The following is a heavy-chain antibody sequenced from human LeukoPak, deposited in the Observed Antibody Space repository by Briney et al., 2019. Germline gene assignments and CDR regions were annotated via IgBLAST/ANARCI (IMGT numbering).Heavy chain of an antibody. CDR2: ISYDGSNK. CDR1: GFTFSSYA. D-gene: IGHD2-2*02. V-gene: IGHV3-30-3*01. J-gene: IGHJ4*02. CDR3: ARDPLNAHCSSTSCYTLWY. Sequence: GRSLRLSCAASGFTFSSYAMHWVRQAPGKGLEWVAVISYDGSNKYYADSVKGRFTISRDNSKNTLYLQMNSLRAEDTAVYYCARDPLNAHCSSTSCYTLWYWGQGTLVPVSS.